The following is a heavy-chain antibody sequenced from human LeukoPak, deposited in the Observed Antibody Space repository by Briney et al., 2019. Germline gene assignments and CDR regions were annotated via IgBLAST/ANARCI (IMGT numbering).Heavy chain of an antibody. CDR2: IYPGDSDT. Sequence: GESLKISCKGSGYSFTNYWSGWVGQMPGKGMEWLGIIYPGDSDTRYSPSFQRQVTISADKSITTAYLQWSRLKASDTAVYYCARRYSSSEIFDYWGQGTLVTVSS. J-gene: IGHJ4*02. CDR3: ARRYSSSEIFDY. V-gene: IGHV5-51*01. D-gene: IGHD6-13*01. CDR1: GYSFTNYW.